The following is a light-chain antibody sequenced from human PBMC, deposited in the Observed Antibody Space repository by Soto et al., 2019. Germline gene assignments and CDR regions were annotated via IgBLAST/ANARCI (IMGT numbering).Light chain of an antibody. CDR2: EVN. CDR3: SSHTNSNTVYV. J-gene: IGLJ1*01. Sequence: QSVLTQPASVSGSPGQSITISCAGTSSDPTSYSYVSWYQQHPGQAPKLMIYEVNNRPSGVSNRFSGSKSGTTASLTISGLQAEDEADYYCSSHTNSNTVYVFGAGTKVTVL. V-gene: IGLV2-14*01. CDR1: SSDPTSYSY.